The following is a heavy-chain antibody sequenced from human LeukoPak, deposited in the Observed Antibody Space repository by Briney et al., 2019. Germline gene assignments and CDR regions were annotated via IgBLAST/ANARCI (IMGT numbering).Heavy chain of an antibody. CDR2: INPNSGGT. V-gene: IGHV1-2*02. CDR3: ARAQTYCSGGSCYSDY. Sequence: ASVKVSCKASGYTSTGYYIHWVRQAPGQGLEWMGWINPNSGGTNYAQKFQGRVTMTRDTSISTAYMELSRLTSDDTAVYYCARAQTYCSGGSCYSDYWDQGTLVTVSS. CDR1: GYTSTGYY. J-gene: IGHJ4*02. D-gene: IGHD2-15*01.